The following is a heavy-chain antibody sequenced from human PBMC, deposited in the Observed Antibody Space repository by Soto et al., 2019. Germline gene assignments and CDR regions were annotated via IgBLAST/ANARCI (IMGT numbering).Heavy chain of an antibody. CDR2: IKPEDGTT. J-gene: IGHJ5*02. V-gene: IGHV1-46*01. CDR1: GFIFTRFY. D-gene: IGHD3-10*01. CDR3: ARERDFGELAYDL. Sequence: QVQLVQSGAEVKKPGASVKVSCEASGFIFTRFYMHWVRQAPGQGPVWLGIIKPEDGTTYYAQSFPGRIIITSDTATRTVYMEMSGLTSEDTAVEYWARERDFGELAYDLWGQGTLVTVSS.